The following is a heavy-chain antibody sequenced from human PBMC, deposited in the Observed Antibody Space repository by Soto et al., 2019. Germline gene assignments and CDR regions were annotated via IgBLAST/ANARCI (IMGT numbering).Heavy chain of an antibody. CDR2: ISSSSSYT. CDR3: ARKKYYFDY. Sequence: AGGSLRLSCAASGFTFSDYYMSWIRQAPGKGLEWVSYISSSSSYTNYADSVKGRFTISRDNAKNSLYLQMNSLRAEDTAVYYCARKKYYFDYWGQGTLVTVSS. V-gene: IGHV3-11*06. CDR1: GFTFSDYY. J-gene: IGHJ4*02.